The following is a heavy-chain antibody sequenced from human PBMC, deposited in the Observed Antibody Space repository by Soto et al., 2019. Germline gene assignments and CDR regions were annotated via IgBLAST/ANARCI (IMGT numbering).Heavy chain of an antibody. Sequence: ASVKVSCKASGGTFSSYAISWVRQAPGQGLEWMGGIIPIFGTANYAQKFQGRVTITADESTSTAYMELSSLRSEDTAVYYCARPYYYDSSGYLDYWGQGTLVTVSS. CDR2: IIPIFGTA. D-gene: IGHD3-22*01. V-gene: IGHV1-69*13. CDR1: GGTFSSYA. J-gene: IGHJ4*02. CDR3: ARPYYYDSSGYLDY.